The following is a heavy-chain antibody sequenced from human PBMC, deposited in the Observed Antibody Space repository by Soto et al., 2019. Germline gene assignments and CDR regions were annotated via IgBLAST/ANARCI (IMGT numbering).Heavy chain of an antibody. D-gene: IGHD3-10*01. CDR3: ARPITYLCDF. V-gene: IGHV5-51*01. J-gene: IGHJ4*02. CDR2: IKPGGSDL. Sequence: GESLKISCKGVGYRLDAAWIGWVRQMPGKGLEWMGIIKPGGSDLRYSPSFRGQVTISADAAVNTAYLQWDSLKASDTAMYYCARPITYLCDFRGQGTLVTVSS. CDR1: GYRLDAAW.